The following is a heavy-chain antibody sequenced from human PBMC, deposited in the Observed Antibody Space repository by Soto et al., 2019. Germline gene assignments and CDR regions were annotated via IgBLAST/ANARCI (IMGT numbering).Heavy chain of an antibody. CDR1: GGSISSGGYY. D-gene: IGHD6-19*01. Sequence: QVQLQESGPGLVKPSQTLSLTCTVSGGSISSGGYYWSWIRQHPGKGLEWIGYLYYSGSTYYNPSLKSRVTISVDTSKYHVSLKLSSVTAADTAVYYCERGHKNSGWYGGFDYWGQGTLVTVSS. CDR3: ERGHKNSGWYGGFDY. V-gene: IGHV4-31*03. CDR2: LYYSGST. J-gene: IGHJ4*02.